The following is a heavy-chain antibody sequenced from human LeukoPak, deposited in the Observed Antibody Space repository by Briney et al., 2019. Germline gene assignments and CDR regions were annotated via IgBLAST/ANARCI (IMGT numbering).Heavy chain of an antibody. D-gene: IGHD3-22*01. CDR3: ARAGVSSGYWSL. CDR1: GGSISSYY. Sequence: SETLSLTCTVSGGSISSYYWSWIRQPPGKGLEWIGYIYYSGSTNYNPSLKSRVTISVDTSKNQFSLKLSSVTAADTAVYYCARAGVSSGYWSLWGQGTLVTVSS. CDR2: IYYSGST. J-gene: IGHJ4*02. V-gene: IGHV4-59*01.